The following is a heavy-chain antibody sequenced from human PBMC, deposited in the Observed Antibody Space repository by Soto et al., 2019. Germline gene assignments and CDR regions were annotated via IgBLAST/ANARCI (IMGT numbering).Heavy chain of an antibody. CDR1: GDTVSKFL. CDR2: IIPMFGTT. D-gene: IGHD4-17*01. CDR3: AREIGYGDFSAALLD. J-gene: IGHJ4*02. Sequence: QVELVQSGAEVKKPGSSVKVSCRASGDTVSKFLINWVRQAPGQGPEWMGGIIPMFGTTNYARKFRGRVTITADESTTTAYMELSSLQPDDTAVYYCAREIGYGDFSAALLDWGQGTLVTVSS. V-gene: IGHV1-69*01.